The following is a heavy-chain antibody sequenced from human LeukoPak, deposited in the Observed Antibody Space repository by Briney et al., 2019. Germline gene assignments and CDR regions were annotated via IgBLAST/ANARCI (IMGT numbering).Heavy chain of an antibody. D-gene: IGHD1-1*01. CDR1: GFTFTSYA. J-gene: IGHJ4*02. CDR2: ISGGGGNT. V-gene: IGHV3-23*01. Sequence: GGSLRLSCAASGFTFTSYAMTWVRQAPGKGLEWVSGISGGGGNTYYADSVKGRFTISRDNSKNTLYLQMNSPRAEDTAVYYCAKAPTTATTRGFDYWGQGTLVTVSS. CDR3: AKAPTTATTRGFDY.